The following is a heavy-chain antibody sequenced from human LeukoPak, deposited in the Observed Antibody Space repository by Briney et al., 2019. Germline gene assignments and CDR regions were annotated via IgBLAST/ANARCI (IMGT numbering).Heavy chain of an antibody. Sequence: SSETLSLTCTVSGGSISSYYWSWIRQPPGKGLEWIGYLYYSGSAKYNPSLKSRVTISVDTSENHFLLKLSSVTAADTAVYYCARKGSGTYSPFDYWGPGTLVTVSS. V-gene: IGHV4-59*01. J-gene: IGHJ4*02. CDR2: LYYSGSA. CDR1: GGSISSYY. CDR3: ARKGSGTYSPFDY. D-gene: IGHD1-26*01.